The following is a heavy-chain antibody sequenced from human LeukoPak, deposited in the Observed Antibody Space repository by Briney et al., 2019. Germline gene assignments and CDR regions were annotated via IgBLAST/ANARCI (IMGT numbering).Heavy chain of an antibody. CDR3: AILQWESGGIYFYYYMDV. V-gene: IGHV1-8*01. CDR1: GYTFTSSD. D-gene: IGHD1-26*01. J-gene: IGHJ6*03. Sequence: GASVKVSCKASGYTFTSSDINWVRQAPGQGREWMASMNPNNGNTAYARKFQGRVSMTRNTSIGTAYLELSALRSEDTAVYCCAILQWESGGIYFYYYMDVWGKGTTVTVSS. CDR2: MNPNNGNT.